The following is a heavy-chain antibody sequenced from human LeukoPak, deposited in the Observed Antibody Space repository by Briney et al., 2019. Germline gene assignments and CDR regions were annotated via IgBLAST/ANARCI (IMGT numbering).Heavy chain of an antibody. CDR1: GFSFSTYA. J-gene: IGHJ3*02. CDR2: MTRDGRT. D-gene: IGHD4-23*01. CDR3: ARVGGKGDAFDI. V-gene: IGHV3-23*01. Sequence: GGSLRLSCAASGFSFSTYAMVWVRQAPGKGLEWVSAMTRDGRTFYADSVQGRVTISRDNSKNTLYLQMNSLRAEDTAVYYCARVGGKGDAFDIWGQGTMVTVSS.